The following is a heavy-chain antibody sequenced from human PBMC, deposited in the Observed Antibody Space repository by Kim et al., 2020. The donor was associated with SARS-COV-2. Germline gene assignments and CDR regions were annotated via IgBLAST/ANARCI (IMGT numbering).Heavy chain of an antibody. J-gene: IGHJ4*02. Sequence: GGSLRLSCAGSGFIFRGHFMSWIRQAPGKGLEWVSFISSNGDKMYYADSVKGRFTISRDNAKSALYLQMNSLRAEDTAVYYCARRRPAINPYYFDYWGQGILVTASS. CDR2: ISSNGDKM. CDR3: ARRRPAINPYYFDY. D-gene: IGHD2-2*01. CDR1: GFIFRGHF. V-gene: IGHV3-11*01.